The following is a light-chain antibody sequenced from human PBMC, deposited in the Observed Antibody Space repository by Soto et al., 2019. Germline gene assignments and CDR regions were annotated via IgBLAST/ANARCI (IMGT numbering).Light chain of an antibody. CDR2: EVT. V-gene: IGLV2-8*01. CDR3: SSYAGSDKPSV. CDR1: SGDVGGYDY. J-gene: IGLJ1*01. Sequence: QAGLSQPRSACGSPGQAVTISCTGTSGDVGGYDYVSWYQQHPGKAPKLMIYEVTKRPLGVPDRFSGSKSGNTASLTVSGLQAEDEDDYYCSSYAGSDKPSVLGTGTKV.